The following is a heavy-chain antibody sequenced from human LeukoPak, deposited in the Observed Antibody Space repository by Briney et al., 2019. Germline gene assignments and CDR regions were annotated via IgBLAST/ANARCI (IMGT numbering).Heavy chain of an antibody. J-gene: IGHJ4*02. CDR1: GYTFSDHG. Sequence: PGGSLRLSCTASGYTFSDHGMHWVRQAPGKGLEWVAFISYDGTTQFYADSVRGRVTGSRDNSKNTVYLQMNSLRPDDTAVYYCARWRTALDSWGQGTLVTVTS. CDR2: ISYDGTTQ. V-gene: IGHV3-30*03. CDR3: ARWRTALDS. D-gene: IGHD1-1*01.